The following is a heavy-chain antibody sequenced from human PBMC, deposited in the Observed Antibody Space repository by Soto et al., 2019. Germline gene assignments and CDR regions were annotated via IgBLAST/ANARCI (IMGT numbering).Heavy chain of an antibody. J-gene: IGHJ6*02. V-gene: IGHV3-53*01. CDR2: IYSGGST. D-gene: IGHD2-15*01. CDR3: ARGYPTGGNGLDV. CDR1: GFTVSDNY. Sequence: GGSLRLSCAASGFTVSDNYMNWVRQAPGKGLEWVSVIYSGGSTYYTDSVKGRFTISRDNSKDTLYLQMNSLRAEDTAVYYCARGYPTGGNGLDVWGQGTTVTVSS.